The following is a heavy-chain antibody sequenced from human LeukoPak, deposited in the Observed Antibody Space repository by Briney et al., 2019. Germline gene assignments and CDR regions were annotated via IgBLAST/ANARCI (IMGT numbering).Heavy chain of an antibody. V-gene: IGHV4-34*01. CDR2: IHPSGSP. CDR3: ARGEDQYKLGNY. J-gene: IGHJ4*02. Sequence: SETQSLTCGVYGGSFSNYYLTWIRKPPGKGLEWIGEIHPSGSPNYNPSLRSRVTISLDMSKNQFSLTLTSLTAADTAVYYCARGEDQYKLGNYWGQGTPVTVSS. CDR1: GGSFSNYY. D-gene: IGHD1-1*01.